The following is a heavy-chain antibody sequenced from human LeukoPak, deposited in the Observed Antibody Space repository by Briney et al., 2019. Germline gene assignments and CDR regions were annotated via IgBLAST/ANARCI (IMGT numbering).Heavy chain of an antibody. CDR1: GFTFSTYV. V-gene: IGHV3-23*01. D-gene: IGHD3-9*01. Sequence: GGSLSLSCATSGFTFSTYVMSWVRQAPGKGLEWISGISDTGYTYYADSVKDRFTISRDNSKNTLYLQMNSLTAEDTAVYYCAKGSGYDTDFDYWGQGTLVTVSS. CDR3: AKGSGYDTDFDY. CDR2: ISDTGYT. J-gene: IGHJ4*02.